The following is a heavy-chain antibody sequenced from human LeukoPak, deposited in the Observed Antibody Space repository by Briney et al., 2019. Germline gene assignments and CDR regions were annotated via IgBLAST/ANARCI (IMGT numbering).Heavy chain of an antibody. J-gene: IGHJ4*02. CDR3: ARDYSGYDGGFDY. Sequence: PGGSLRLSCAAPGFTFSSYSMNWVRQAPGKGLEWVSSISSSSSYIYYADSVKGRFTISRDNAKNSLYLQMNSLRAEDTAVYYCARDYSGYDGGFDYWGQGTLVTVSS. D-gene: IGHD5-12*01. CDR1: GFTFSSYS. V-gene: IGHV3-21*01. CDR2: ISSSSSYI.